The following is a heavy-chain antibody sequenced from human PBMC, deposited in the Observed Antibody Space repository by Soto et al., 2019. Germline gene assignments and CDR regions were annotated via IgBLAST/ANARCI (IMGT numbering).Heavy chain of an antibody. J-gene: IGHJ4*02. Sequence: RSLTCTVSVGSVTNSSYYCGWIGQSPWKGLDWIGSVYYRGRSYSKSSVKSRVTISVDTSKTRFSLSLNSVTASDTAVYFCVSQRTTVPTQAYFDYWGPGALVTVSS. CDR1: VGSVTNSSYY. D-gene: IGHD4-17*01. CDR2: VYYRGRS. V-gene: IGHV4-39*01. CDR3: VSQRTTVPTQAYFDY.